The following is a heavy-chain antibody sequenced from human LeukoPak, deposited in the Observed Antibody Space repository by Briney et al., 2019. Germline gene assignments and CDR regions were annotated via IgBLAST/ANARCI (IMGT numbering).Heavy chain of an antibody. Sequence: PGGSLRLSCAASGFIFSSYSMSWVRQAPGMGLEWVSVITGSGGNTYYADSVKGRFTISRDNSKNTLYLQMNSLRAEDTAVYYCAKDRIFGVVISTYYFDYWGQGTLVTVSS. D-gene: IGHD3-3*01. J-gene: IGHJ4*02. CDR1: GFIFSSYS. V-gene: IGHV3-23*01. CDR3: AKDRIFGVVISTYYFDY. CDR2: ITGSGGNT.